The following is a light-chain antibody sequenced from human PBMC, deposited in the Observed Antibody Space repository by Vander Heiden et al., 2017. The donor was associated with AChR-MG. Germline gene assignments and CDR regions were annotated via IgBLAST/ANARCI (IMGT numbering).Light chain of an antibody. Sequence: QSVLTQPPSMSGTPGQRVTISCSGTSSNTASNNGDWYQNIPGTAHKVRSERNDQRPSGVPDRISGSKAGTSASLASRGLRSEEEAEDDGVAGDDSLTGEVFGTGNKGTV. J-gene: IGLJ1*01. CDR2: RND. V-gene: IGLV1-47*01. CDR3: VAGDDSLTGEV. CDR1: SSNTASNN.